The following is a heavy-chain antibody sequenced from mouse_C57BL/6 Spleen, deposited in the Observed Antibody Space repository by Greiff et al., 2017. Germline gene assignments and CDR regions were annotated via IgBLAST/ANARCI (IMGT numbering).Heavy chain of an antibody. CDR1: GYSITSGYY. Sequence: EVQLQESGPGLVKPSQSLSLTCSVTGYSITSGYYWNWIRQFPGNKLEWMGYISYDGSNNYNPSLKNRISITRDTSKNQFFLKLNSVTTEDTATYYCARDRSSYDYFDYWGQGTTLTVSS. J-gene: IGHJ2*01. D-gene: IGHD1-1*01. CDR3: ARDRSSYDYFDY. V-gene: IGHV3-6*01. CDR2: ISYDGSN.